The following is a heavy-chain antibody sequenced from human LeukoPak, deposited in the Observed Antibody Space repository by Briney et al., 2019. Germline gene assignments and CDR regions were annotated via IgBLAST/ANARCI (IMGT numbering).Heavy chain of an antibody. CDR1: GFTVSSNY. Sequence: GGSLRLSCAASGFTVSSNYMSWVRQAPGKGLEWVSVIYSGGSTYYADSVKGRFTISRDNSKNTLCLQMNSLRAEDTAVYYCARLFSPSGWFDHWGQGTLVTVSS. D-gene: IGHD3-10*01. CDR3: ARLFSPSGWFDH. CDR2: IYSGGST. V-gene: IGHV3-66*01. J-gene: IGHJ5*02.